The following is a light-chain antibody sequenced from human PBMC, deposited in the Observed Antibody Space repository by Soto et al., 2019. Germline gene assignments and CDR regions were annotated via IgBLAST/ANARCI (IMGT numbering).Light chain of an antibody. V-gene: IGKV3-20*01. J-gene: IGKJ5*01. CDR2: GAS. Sequence: EIVLTQSPGTLSLSPGERATLSCRASQSVSSRLAWYQHKPGQAPRLLISGASSRATGIPDRFSGSGSGTDFTLTISRLEPEDFAVYYCQQHETLITFGQGTRLEIK. CDR3: QQHETLIT. CDR1: QSVSSR.